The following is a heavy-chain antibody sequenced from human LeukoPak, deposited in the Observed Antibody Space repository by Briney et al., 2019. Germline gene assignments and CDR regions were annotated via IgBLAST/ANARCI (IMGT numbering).Heavy chain of an antibody. D-gene: IGHD2-15*01. V-gene: IGHV3-23*01. Sequence: TGGSLRLSCAASGFAFSSDAMSWVRRAPGKGLEWVSLIRGDNSIIEYADSVKGRFTISRDNSKNTLYLQMNSLRAEDTAVYYCAKGRCTSSTFDYWGQGTLVTVSS. CDR3: AKGRCTSSTFDY. CDR1: GFAFSSDA. J-gene: IGHJ4*02. CDR2: IRGDNSII.